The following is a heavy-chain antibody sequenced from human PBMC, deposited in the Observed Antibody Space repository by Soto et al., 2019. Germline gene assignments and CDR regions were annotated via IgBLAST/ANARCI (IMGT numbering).Heavy chain of an antibody. J-gene: IGHJ4*02. D-gene: IGHD3-10*01. CDR3: ASSYGSGYRAFDY. CDR2: INPILSMS. Sequence: QVQLVQSGAEVKRPGSSVKVSCKASGDTFTFYSINWVRQAPGLGLEWMGRINPILSMSNYAQRVQGRVTMTADKSTSTAYMELSSLRSEDTAIYYCASSYGSGYRAFDYWGQGALVTFSS. V-gene: IGHV1-69*02. CDR1: GDTFTFYS.